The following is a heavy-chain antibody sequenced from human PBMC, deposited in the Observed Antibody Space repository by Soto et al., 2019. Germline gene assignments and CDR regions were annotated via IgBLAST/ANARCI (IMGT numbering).Heavy chain of an antibody. CDR3: ARDYYGGNSPDFDI. J-gene: IGHJ3*02. CDR1: GFTFSDYY. CDR2: ISSRSSYT. Sequence: VGSLRLSGAASGFTFSDYYMSWIRQARGKGLEWVSYISSRSSYTNYADSVKRRFTISRANAKNSLYLQMNSLRAEDTAVYYRARDYYGGNSPDFDIWGKGTMVTVSS. V-gene: IGHV3-11*06. D-gene: IGHD4-17*01.